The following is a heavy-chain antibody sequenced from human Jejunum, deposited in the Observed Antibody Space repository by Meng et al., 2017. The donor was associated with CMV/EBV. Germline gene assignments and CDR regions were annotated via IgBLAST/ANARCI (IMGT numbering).Heavy chain of an antibody. D-gene: IGHD3-3*01. Sequence: SGHTFSDYYMHWVRQAPGQGLEWMGWINPGSGGTKFAQKFQGRVTMTSDTSISTVYMDLSRLRSDDTAVYFCARSIWSGNFIGGNWGQGTLVTVSS. CDR1: GHTFSDYY. CDR2: INPGSGGT. CDR3: ARSIWSGNFIGGN. V-gene: IGHV1-2*02. J-gene: IGHJ4*02.